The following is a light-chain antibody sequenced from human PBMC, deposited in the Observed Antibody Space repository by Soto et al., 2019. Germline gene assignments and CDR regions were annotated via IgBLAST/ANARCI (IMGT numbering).Light chain of an antibody. J-gene: IGKJ1*01. CDR1: QTISSNY. CDR2: GTS. Sequence: EIVLTQSPGTLSVSPGERATLSCRASQTISSNYLAWYQQKPGQAPSLLIYGTSSRATGIPDRFSGSGSETDFTLTISRLEREDSAIYYCQQYVSWTFVQGTKVEIK. V-gene: IGKV3-20*01. CDR3: QQYVSWT.